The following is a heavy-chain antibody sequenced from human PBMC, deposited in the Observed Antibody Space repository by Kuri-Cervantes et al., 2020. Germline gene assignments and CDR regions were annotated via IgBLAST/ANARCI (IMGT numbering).Heavy chain of an antibody. CDR3: ARSQDVDTTYYYYYVMDV. J-gene: IGHJ6*02. CDR1: GYTFTSYY. CDR2: INPSGGST. D-gene: IGHD5-18*01. Sequence: ASVKVSCKASGYTFTSYYMHWVRQAPGQGLEWMGIINPSGGSTSYAQKFQGRVTMTRDTSTSTVYMELRSLRSDDTAVYYCARSQDVDTTYYYYYVMDVWGQGTTVTVSS. V-gene: IGHV1-46*01.